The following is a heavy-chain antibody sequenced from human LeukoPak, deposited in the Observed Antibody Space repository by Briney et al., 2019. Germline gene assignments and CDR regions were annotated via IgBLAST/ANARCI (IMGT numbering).Heavy chain of an antibody. CDR3: TTGLCCGGDCARAYAFAI. CDR1: GGSISSYY. Sequence: SETLSLTCTVSGGSISSYYWSWIRQPPGKGLEWIGYIYYSGSTNYNPSLKSRVTISVDTSKNQFSLKLSSVTAADTAVYYCTTGLCCGGDCARAYAFAIWGQGTMVTVSS. V-gene: IGHV4-59*01. J-gene: IGHJ3*02. D-gene: IGHD2-21*02. CDR2: IYYSGST.